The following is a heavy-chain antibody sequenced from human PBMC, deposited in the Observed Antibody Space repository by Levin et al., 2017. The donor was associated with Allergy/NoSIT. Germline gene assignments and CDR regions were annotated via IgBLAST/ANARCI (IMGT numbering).Heavy chain of an antibody. D-gene: IGHD3-10*01. Sequence: SQTLSLTCTVSGGSISSGSYYWSWIRQPAATGLEWIGRIYSSGSAHYNPSLKSRVTISVDTSKNQFSLKLSSVTAADTAGDYCARAEVGSEHWGQGTLVTVSS. CDR1: GGSISSGSYY. CDR2: IYSSGSA. CDR3: ARAEVGSEH. V-gene: IGHV4-61*02. J-gene: IGHJ4*02.